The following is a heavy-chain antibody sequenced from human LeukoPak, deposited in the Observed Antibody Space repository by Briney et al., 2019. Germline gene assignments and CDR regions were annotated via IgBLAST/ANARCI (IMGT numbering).Heavy chain of an antibody. Sequence: ASVTVSCTASRYTFTGYYMHWVRQAPGQGLEWMGRINPNNGGTNYAQKFQGRVTMTGDTSISTAYMELSSLRSDDTAVYYCTRESGSYHGNDYWGQGTLVTVSS. V-gene: IGHV1-2*06. CDR2: INPNNGGT. CDR1: RYTFTGYY. CDR3: TRESGSYHGNDY. J-gene: IGHJ4*02. D-gene: IGHD1-26*01.